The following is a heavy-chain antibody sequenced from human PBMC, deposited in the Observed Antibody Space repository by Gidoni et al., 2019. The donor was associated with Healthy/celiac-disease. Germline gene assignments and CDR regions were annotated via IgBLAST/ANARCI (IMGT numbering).Heavy chain of an antibody. Sequence: EVQLVESGGGLVRPGGSLRLSCAASGFTFSSYAMRWVRQAPGKGLAWVSAISGSGGSTYYADSVKGRFTISRDNSKNTLYLQMNSLRAEDTAVYYCAKIPITWIHPYYFDYWGQGTLVTVSS. CDR3: AKIPITWIHPYYFDY. J-gene: IGHJ4*02. D-gene: IGHD5-18*01. CDR1: GFTFSSYA. CDR2: ISGSGGST. V-gene: IGHV3-23*04.